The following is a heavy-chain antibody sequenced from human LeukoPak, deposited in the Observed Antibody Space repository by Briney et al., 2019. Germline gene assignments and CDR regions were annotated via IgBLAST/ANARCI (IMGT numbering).Heavy chain of an antibody. CDR1: GFTFSSYG. CDR3: ARAELTGDGVDY. V-gene: IGHV3-33*01. D-gene: IGHD7-27*01. Sequence: PGGSLRLSCAASGFTFSSYGMHWVRQAPGKGLEWVAVIWYDGSNKYYADSVKGRFTISRDNSKNTLYLQMNSLRAEDTAVYYCARAELTGDGVDYWGQGTLVTASS. J-gene: IGHJ4*02. CDR2: IWYDGSNK.